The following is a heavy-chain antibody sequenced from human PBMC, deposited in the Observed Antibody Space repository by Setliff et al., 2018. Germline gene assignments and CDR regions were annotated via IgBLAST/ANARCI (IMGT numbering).Heavy chain of an antibody. CDR2: TNHSGTT. V-gene: IGHV4-34*01. D-gene: IGHD2-2*01. J-gene: IGHJ4*02. CDR3: ARTNYAADY. CDR1: GGSFSGYY. Sequence: SETLSLTCAVYGGSFSGYYWSWIRQPPGKGLEWIGETNHSGTTKYNPSLQSRVTISLDTSNHQFSLTLSSMTAADTAVYYCARTNYAADYWGPGLLVTVSS.